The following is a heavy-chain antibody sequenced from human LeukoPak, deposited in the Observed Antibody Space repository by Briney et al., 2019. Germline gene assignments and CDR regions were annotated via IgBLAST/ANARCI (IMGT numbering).Heavy chain of an antibody. J-gene: IGHJ5*02. V-gene: IGHV3-23*01. D-gene: IGHD3-16*01. CDR1: GFTFSGYA. CDR3: AKGGGSSWFDP. Sequence: AGGSLRLSCAASGFTFSGYAMSWVRQAPGKGLEWVSSISGSGDSTYFADSVKGRFTMSRDNSKNTLSLQMNSLRAEDTAVYYCAKGGGSSWFDPWGQGTLATVSS. CDR2: ISGSGDST.